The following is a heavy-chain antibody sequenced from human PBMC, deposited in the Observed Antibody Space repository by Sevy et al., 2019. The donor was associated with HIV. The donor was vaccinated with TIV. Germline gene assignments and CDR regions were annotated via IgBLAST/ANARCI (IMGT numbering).Heavy chain of an antibody. J-gene: IGHJ4*02. V-gene: IGHV3-53*01. CDR2: IYIGDST. CDR3: ASGLLRYFFDY. CDR1: GFSVSDNY. Sequence: GGSLRLSCAASGFSVSDNYMSWVRQTPGKRLEWVSVIYIGDSTFYADSVKGRFTISRDNSKNTLFLQMNSLRDEDTAVSYCASGLLRYFFDYWGQGTLVTVSS. D-gene: IGHD3-22*01.